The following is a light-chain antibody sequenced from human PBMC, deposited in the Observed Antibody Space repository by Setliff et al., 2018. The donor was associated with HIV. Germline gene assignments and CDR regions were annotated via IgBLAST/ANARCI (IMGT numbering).Light chain of an antibody. Sequence: QSALTQPASVSGSPGQSISIPCTGNSSNVGKFDLVSWYRQHLGKAPELTIYEVSKRPSGVSKRFSGSKSGDAAFLTISGLQPDDEADYYCCSYAGSTSFDVFGTGTKVPS. CDR1: SSNVGKFDL. CDR2: EVS. V-gene: IGLV2-23*02. CDR3: CSYAGSTSFDV. J-gene: IGLJ1*01.